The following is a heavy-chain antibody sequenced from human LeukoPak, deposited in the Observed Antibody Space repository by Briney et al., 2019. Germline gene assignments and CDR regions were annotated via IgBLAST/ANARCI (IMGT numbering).Heavy chain of an antibody. D-gene: IGHD4-17*01. Sequence: GGSLRLSCEASGFTFNTYSMNWARQAPGKGLEWVSSIDSSGGYMFYADSVKGRFIISRDNAKDSLYLQMNSLRVEDTAVYYCARDTLVYADSPDAFDIWGQGTMVTVSS. CDR3: ARDTLVYADSPDAFDI. CDR1: GFTFNTYS. CDR2: IDSSGGYM. V-gene: IGHV3-21*06. J-gene: IGHJ3*02.